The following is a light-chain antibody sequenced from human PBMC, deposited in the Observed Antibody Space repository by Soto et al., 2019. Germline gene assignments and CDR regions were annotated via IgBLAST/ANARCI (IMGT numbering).Light chain of an antibody. CDR3: QQGGT. CDR1: QSVNSY. CDR2: DGS. J-gene: IGKJ5*01. V-gene: IGKV3-11*01. Sequence: EIVLTQSPATLSLSPGERATLSCRASQSVNSYLAWYQQKPGQAPRLLIYDGSNRATGIPARFSGSGSGTDFTLTISSLEPKDFAVYYCQQGGTFGQGTRLEIK.